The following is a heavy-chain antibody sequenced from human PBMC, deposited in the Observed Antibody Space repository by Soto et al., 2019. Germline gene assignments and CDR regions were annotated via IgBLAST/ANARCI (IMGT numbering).Heavy chain of an antibody. CDR1: GFTFSNFG. V-gene: IGHV3-30*18. CDR3: AKDGGAGSFYYYGADV. Sequence: GSLRLSCAASGFTFSNFGMHWVRQAPGKGLEWVAFISYAGGNKYYADSVKGRFTISRDNSKTLYLQMNSLRREDTAVYYCAKDGGAGSFYYYGADVWGQGTTVTVSS. CDR2: ISYAGGNK. D-gene: IGHD3-16*01. J-gene: IGHJ6*02.